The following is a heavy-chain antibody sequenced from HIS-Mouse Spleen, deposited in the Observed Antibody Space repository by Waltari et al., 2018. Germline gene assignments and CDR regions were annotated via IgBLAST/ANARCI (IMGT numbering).Heavy chain of an antibody. Sequence: QLQLQESGPGLVKPSETLSLTCTVSGCSISSSSYHWGWIRQPPGKGLEWIGSIYYSGSTYYNPSLKSRVTISVDTSKNQFSLKLSSVTAADTAVYYCARDIGGGFDYWGQGTLVTVSS. CDR3: ARDIGGGFDY. CDR1: GCSISSSSYH. D-gene: IGHD3-10*01. CDR2: IYYSGST. V-gene: IGHV4-39*07. J-gene: IGHJ4*02.